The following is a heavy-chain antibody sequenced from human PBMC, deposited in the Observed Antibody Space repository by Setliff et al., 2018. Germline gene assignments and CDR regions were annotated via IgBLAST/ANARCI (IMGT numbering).Heavy chain of an antibody. V-gene: IGHV4-34*01. J-gene: IGHJ4*02. Sequence: SETLSLTCAVYGGSFSGYIWGWIRQPPGKGLEWVGNIGHTGSINYNPSRKSRLTISRDTSKNQVSLKLNSVTATDTAVYYCARDLGHGGDSDYWGQGILVTVSS. CDR3: ARDLGHGGDSDY. CDR1: GGSFSGYI. D-gene: IGHD2-21*02. CDR2: IGHTGSI.